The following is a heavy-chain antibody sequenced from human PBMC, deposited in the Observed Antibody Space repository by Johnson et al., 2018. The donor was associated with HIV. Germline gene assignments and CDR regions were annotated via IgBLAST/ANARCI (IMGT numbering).Heavy chain of an antibody. CDR1: GLSFSNFG. CDR3: ARDGEWELEDAFDI. Sequence: QVQLVESGGGVVQPGRSLRLSCVGSGLSFSNFGIHWVRQAPGKGPEWVAVISFDGNLKKYADSVQGRFTISRDDSKNTLYLQMNSLITEETAVYYCARDGEWELEDAFDIWGQGTMVTVSS. CDR2: ISFDGNLK. V-gene: IGHV3-33*08. D-gene: IGHD1-26*01. J-gene: IGHJ3*02.